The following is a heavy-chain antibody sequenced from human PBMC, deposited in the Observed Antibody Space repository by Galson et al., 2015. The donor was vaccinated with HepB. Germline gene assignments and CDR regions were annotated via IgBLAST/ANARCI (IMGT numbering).Heavy chain of an antibody. Sequence: SLRLSCAASGFTFSSYGMHWVRQAPGKGLEWVAVIWYDGSNKYYADYVKGRLTIPRDNSKNTLYLQMNSLRAEDTAVYYCARSRTLYSSSGPGYWGQGTLVTVPS. CDR1: GFTFSSYG. CDR2: IWYDGSNK. V-gene: IGHV3-33*01. D-gene: IGHD6-6*01. J-gene: IGHJ4*02. CDR3: ARSRTLYSSSGPGY.